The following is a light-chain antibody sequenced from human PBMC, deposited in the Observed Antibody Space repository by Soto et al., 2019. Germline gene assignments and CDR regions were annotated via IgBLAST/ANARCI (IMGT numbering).Light chain of an antibody. CDR2: EVS. V-gene: IGLV2-18*02. CDR1: SSDVGSYNR. Sequence: LTQPPSVSGSPGQSVAISCTRTSSDVGSYNRVAWYQQSPGTAPKLMIYEVSNRPSGVPDRFSGSKSGNTASLTISGLQAEDEADYYCSSFTSSSTYVFGTGTKVTVL. CDR3: SSFTSSSTYV. J-gene: IGLJ1*01.